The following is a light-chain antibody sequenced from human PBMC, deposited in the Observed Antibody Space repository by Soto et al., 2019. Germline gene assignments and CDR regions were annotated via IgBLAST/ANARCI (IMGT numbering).Light chain of an antibody. CDR2: AVS. Sequence: QPALTQPRSVSGSPGQSVTISCTRTSSYIGPYDHVAWYQQHPGKAPKLIIFAVSERPSGVPDRFSGSKSGNTASLTISGLQAEDEADYYCSSYAGNYIYVFATGTKVTVL. J-gene: IGLJ1*01. CDR1: SSYIGPYDH. V-gene: IGLV2-11*01. CDR3: SSYAGNYIYV.